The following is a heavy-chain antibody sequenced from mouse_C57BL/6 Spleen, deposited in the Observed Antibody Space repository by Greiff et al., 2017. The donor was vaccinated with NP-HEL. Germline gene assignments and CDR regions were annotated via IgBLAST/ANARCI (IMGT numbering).Heavy chain of an antibody. V-gene: IGHV1-80*01. CDR2: IYPGDGDT. CDR1: GYAFSSYC. Sequence: QVQLQQSGAELVKPGASVKISCKASGYAFSSYCMNWVKQRPGTGLEWIGHIYPGDGDTNYNGKFKGKATLTADKSSSTAYMQLSSMTSEDTAVYFCANSNYEDWFAYWGQGTLVTVSA. D-gene: IGHD2-5*01. CDR3: ANSNYEDWFAY. J-gene: IGHJ3*01.